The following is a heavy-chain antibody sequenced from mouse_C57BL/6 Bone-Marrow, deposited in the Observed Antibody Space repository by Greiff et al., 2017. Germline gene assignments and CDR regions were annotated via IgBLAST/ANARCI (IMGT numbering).Heavy chain of an antibody. Sequence: QVQLKQSGAELARPGASVKLSCKASGYTFTSYGISWVKQRTGQGLEWIGEIYPRSGNTYYNEKFKGKATLTADKSSSTAYMELRSLTSEDSAVYFCARWGITTVVVPKADYWGQGTTRTVSS. V-gene: IGHV1-81*01. J-gene: IGHJ2*01. CDR1: GYTFTSYG. D-gene: IGHD1-1*01. CDR2: IYPRSGNT. CDR3: ARWGITTVVVPKADY.